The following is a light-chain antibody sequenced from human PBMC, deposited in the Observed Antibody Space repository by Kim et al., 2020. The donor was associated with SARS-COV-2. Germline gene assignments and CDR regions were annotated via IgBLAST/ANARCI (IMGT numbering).Light chain of an antibody. Sequence: SYELTQPLSVSVALGQTARITCGGSNLGSKNVHWYQQKPGQAPILVIYRDNNRPSGIPERFSGSNSGNTATLTVSRAQDGDEADYYCQVWDSSTGVFGGGTQLTVL. J-gene: IGLJ3*02. V-gene: IGLV3-9*01. CDR1: NLGSKN. CDR3: QVWDSSTGV. CDR2: RDN.